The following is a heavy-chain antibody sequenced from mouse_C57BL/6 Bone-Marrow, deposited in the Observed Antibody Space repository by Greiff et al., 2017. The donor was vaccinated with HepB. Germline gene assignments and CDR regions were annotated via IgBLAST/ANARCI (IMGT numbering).Heavy chain of an antibody. CDR3: ARNGNYGTPFAY. CDR1: GFSLTSYG. CDR2: IWSGGST. V-gene: IGHV2-2*01. D-gene: IGHD2-1*01. Sequence: VQLKESGPGLVQPSQSLSITCTVSGFSLTSYGVHWVRQSPGKGLEWLGVIWSGGSTDYNAAFISRLSISKDNSKSQVFFKMNSLQADDTAIYYCARNGNYGTPFAYWGQGTLVTVSA. J-gene: IGHJ3*01.